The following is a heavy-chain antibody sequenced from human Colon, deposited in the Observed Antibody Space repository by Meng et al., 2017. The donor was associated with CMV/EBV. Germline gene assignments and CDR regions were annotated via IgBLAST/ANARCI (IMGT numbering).Heavy chain of an antibody. CDR2: INPNGGGT. D-gene: IGHD2-2*01. Sequence: APVKVSCKASGYTFTDYYLQWVRQAPGQGLEWVGWINPNGGGTDYAQTFRGRVTMTRDTSINTVYLDLSRLSSADTAVYYCARVKCGTTSCSQGQGLDTWGQGTLVTVSS. V-gene: IGHV1-2*02. CDR3: ARVKCGTTSCSQGQGLDT. J-gene: IGHJ5*02. CDR1: GYTFTDYY.